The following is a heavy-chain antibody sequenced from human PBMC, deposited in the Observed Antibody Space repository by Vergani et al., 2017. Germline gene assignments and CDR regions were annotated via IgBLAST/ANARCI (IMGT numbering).Heavy chain of an antibody. V-gene: IGHV4-34*01. Sequence: QVQLQQWGPGLLKPSETLSLTCAVYGGSLSGYYWSWIRLAPGKGLEWIGEINHSGTINYNPTLKSPFNVSIATSRDHFSLKLRSLSAADTAVYFCARRAERWETLLRDDFDVWGQGTFVTVSP. D-gene: IGHD1-26*01. CDR3: ARRAERWETLLRDDFDV. J-gene: IGHJ3*01. CDR1: GGSLSGYY. CDR2: INHSGTI.